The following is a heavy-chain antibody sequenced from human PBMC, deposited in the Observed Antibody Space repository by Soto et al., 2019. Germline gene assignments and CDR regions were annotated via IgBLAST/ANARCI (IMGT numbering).Heavy chain of an antibody. CDR1: GFTFSNAW. CDR2: IKSRTDGGTT. V-gene: IGHV3-15*01. D-gene: IGHD3-9*01. J-gene: IGHJ4*02. CDR3: TASDYDILTGYYMDY. Sequence: EVQLVESGGGLVKPGGSLRLSCAASGFTFSNAWMKWVRQAPGKGLEWVGRIKSRTDGGTTDYAAPVKGRFTISRDDSRNTLYLQVNSLKTEDTAVYYCTASDYDILTGYYMDYWGQGTLVTVSS.